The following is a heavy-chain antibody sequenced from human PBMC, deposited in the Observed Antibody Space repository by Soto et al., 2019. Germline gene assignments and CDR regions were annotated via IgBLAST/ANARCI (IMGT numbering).Heavy chain of an antibody. CDR3: ARGLTFYDSSGYLQGCFDP. CDR1: GYTFTSYY. CDR2: INPSGGST. J-gene: IGHJ5*02. Sequence: QVQLVQSGAEVKKPGASVKVSCKASGYTFTSYYMHWVRQAPGQGLEWMGIINPSGGSTIYAQKFEGRATMTRDTSTSTVYMELSSLRSEDTAVYYCARGLTFYDSSGYLQGCFDPWGQGTLVTVSS. D-gene: IGHD3-22*01. V-gene: IGHV1-46*01.